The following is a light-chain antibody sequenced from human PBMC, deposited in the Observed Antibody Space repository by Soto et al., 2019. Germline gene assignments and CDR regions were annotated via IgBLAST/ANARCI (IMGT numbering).Light chain of an antibody. J-gene: IGKJ1*01. V-gene: IGKV3-20*01. CDR1: QSFTSSY. CDR2: GAS. Sequence: EIVLTQSPGALSLSPGERATLSCRASQSFTSSYLAWYQQKPGQAPRLLIYGASSGATGIPDRFSGSGSGTDFTLTIGSLEPEDFAVYYCQQHGSSPWTFGQGTKVDIK. CDR3: QQHGSSPWT.